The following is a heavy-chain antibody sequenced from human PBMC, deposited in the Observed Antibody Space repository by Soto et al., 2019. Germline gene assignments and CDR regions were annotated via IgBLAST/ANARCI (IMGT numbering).Heavy chain of an antibody. CDR2: IKTKTDGGTT. D-gene: IGHD3-3*01. V-gene: IGHV3-15*01. Sequence: EVQLVESGGGLVKPGGSLRLSCAASGFTFSNAWMSWVRQAPGKGLEWVGLIKTKTDGGTTDYTAPVKGRFTISRDDSENTLYLQMNILKTEDTAVYYCTTGFDFRGQGTLVTVSS. J-gene: IGHJ4*02. CDR3: TTGFDF. CDR1: GFTFSNAW.